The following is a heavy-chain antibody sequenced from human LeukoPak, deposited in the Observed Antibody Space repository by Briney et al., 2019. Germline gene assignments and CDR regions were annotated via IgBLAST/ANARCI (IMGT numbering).Heavy chain of an antibody. Sequence: ETLSLTCTVSGGSISSYYWSWIRQPPGKGLEWVGRIKRKSDGGTTDYGAPVKGRFTISRDESKNTLYLQMNSLKTEDTALYYCATGEGYYYYYYYMDVWGKGTTVTVSS. J-gene: IGHJ6*03. CDR1: GGSISSYY. V-gene: IGHV3-15*01. CDR3: ATGEGYYYYYYYMDV. CDR2: IKRKSDGGTT.